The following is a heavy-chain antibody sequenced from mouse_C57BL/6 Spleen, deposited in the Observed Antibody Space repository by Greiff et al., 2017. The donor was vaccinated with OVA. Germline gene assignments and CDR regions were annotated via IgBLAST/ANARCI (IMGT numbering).Heavy chain of an antibody. V-gene: IGHV3-1*01. Sequence: EVKVEESGPGMVKPSQSLSLTCTVTGYSITSGYDWHWIRHFPGNKLEWMGYISYSGSTNYNPSLKSRISITHDTSKNHFFLKLNSVTTEDTATYYCARAYGNYVGDWYFDVWGTGTTVTVSS. CDR3: ARAYGNYVGDWYFDV. CDR1: GYSITSGYD. J-gene: IGHJ1*03. CDR2: ISYSGST. D-gene: IGHD2-1*01.